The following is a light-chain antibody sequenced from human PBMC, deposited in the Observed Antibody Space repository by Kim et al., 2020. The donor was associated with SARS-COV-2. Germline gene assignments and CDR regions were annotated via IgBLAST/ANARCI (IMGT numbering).Light chain of an antibody. V-gene: IGKV3-20*01. CDR3: QQYESSPQT. CDR2: GAS. J-gene: IGKJ1*01. CDR1: QRISSNY. Sequence: TRGKRATHSCRASQRISSNYLAWYQQKPGPAPRLLIYGASSRATGIPDRFSGSGSGTDFTLTISRLEPEDSAMYYCQQYESSPQTFGQGTKVDIK.